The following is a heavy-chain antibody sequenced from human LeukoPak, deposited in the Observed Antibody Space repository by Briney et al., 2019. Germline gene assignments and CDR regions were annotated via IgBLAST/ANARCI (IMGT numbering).Heavy chain of an antibody. D-gene: IGHD6-13*01. CDR3: ARVEKYTSSGPTDP. J-gene: IGHJ5*02. CDR2: IYHSGST. CDR1: GGSISSYY. V-gene: IGHV4-59*12. Sequence: KTSETLSLTCTVSGGSISSYYWSWIRQPPGKGLEWIGYIYHSGSTNYNPSLKSRVTISVDTSKNQFSLKLTSVTAADTAVYYCARVEKYTSSGPTDPRGQGTLVSVSS.